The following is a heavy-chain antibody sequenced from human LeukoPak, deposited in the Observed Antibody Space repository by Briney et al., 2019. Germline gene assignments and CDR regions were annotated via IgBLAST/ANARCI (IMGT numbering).Heavy chain of an antibody. CDR2: ISGSGGRT. CDR3: AKGPRSYYYDSSGYYNY. V-gene: IGHV3-23*01. J-gene: IGHJ4*02. D-gene: IGHD3-22*01. Sequence: PGGSLRLSCAASGFTFSSYGMSWVRQAPGKGLEWVSAISGSGGRTYYADSVKGRFTISRDNSKNTLYLQMNSLRAEDTAVYYCAKGPRSYYYDSSGYYNYWGQGTLVTVSS. CDR1: GFTFSSYG.